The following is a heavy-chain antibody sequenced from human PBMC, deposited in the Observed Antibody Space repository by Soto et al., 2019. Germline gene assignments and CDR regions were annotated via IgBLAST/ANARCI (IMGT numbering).Heavy chain of an antibody. CDR2: IYYSGST. V-gene: IGHV4-39*01. CDR3: AKRHRDYDAYYGRDV. J-gene: IGHJ6*04. CDR1: GGSISSSSYY. Sequence: PSENPSLTSTVSGGSISSSSYYWGWIRQPPGKGLEWIGSIYYSGSTYYNPSLKSRVTISVDTSKNQFSLKLSSVTAADTAVYDWAKRHRDYDAYYGRDVWFKGTMVT.